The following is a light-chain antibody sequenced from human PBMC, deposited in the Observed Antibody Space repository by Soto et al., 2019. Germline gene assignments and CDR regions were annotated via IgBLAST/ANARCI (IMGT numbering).Light chain of an antibody. CDR2: KAS. Sequence: DIQMTQSPSTLSASVGDRVTITCRASQRISTWLAWYQQKPGKAPKLLIYKASSLESGVPSRFSGSGSETEFTLTISSLQPDDFAAYYCQQYSSYPKTFGQGTKVEIK. V-gene: IGKV1-5*03. CDR1: QRISTW. CDR3: QQYSSYPKT. J-gene: IGKJ1*01.